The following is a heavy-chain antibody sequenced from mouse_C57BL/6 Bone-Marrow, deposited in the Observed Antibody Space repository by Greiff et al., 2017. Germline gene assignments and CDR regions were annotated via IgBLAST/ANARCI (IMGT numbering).Heavy chain of an antibody. CDR1: GFTFSNYW. J-gene: IGHJ3*01. V-gene: IGHV6-3*01. CDR2: IRLKSDNYAT. CDR3: TGGGSSFAY. Sequence: EVKLMESGGGLVQPGGSMKLSCVASGFTFSNYWMNWVRQSPEKGLEWVAQIRLKSDNYATHYAESVKGRFTISRDDSKSSVYLQMNNLRAEDTGIYYCTGGGSSFAYWGQGTLVTVSA.